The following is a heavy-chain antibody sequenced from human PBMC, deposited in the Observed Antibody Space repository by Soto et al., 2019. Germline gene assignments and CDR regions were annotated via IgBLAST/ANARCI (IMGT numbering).Heavy chain of an antibody. CDR3: ARGPYCSGGACYSQFFDY. CDR2: ISAYNGNT. Sequence: ASVKVSCKASGYTFTNYGISWVRQAPGQGLEWMGWISAYNGNTNYPQKLQGRVTMTTDTSTSTAYMEVRGLRSDDTAVYYCARGPYCSGGACYSQFFDYWGQGTLVTVSS. J-gene: IGHJ4*02. D-gene: IGHD2-15*01. V-gene: IGHV1-18*01. CDR1: GYTFTNYG.